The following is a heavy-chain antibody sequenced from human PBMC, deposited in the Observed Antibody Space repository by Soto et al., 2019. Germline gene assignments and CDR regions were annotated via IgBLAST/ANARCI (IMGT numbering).Heavy chain of an antibody. D-gene: IGHD3-10*01. CDR1: GGSFSGYY. CDR2: VNHSGST. V-gene: IGHV4-34*01. CDR3: ARVRRDYYGSGSYYGGFDY. Sequence: PSETLSLTCAVYGGSFSGYYWSWIRQPPGKGLEWIGEVNHSGSTNYNPSLKSRVNISVDTSKNHFSLKLSSVTAADTAVYYFARVRRDYYGSGSYYGGFDYWGQGTLVTVSS. J-gene: IGHJ4*02.